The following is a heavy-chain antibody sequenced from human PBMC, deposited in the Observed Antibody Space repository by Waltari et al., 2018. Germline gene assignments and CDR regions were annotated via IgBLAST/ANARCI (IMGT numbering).Heavy chain of an antibody. CDR3: ARDLRRATIGY. Sequence: QVQLQESGPGLVKPSGTLSLTCAVSGGSISSSNWWSWVRQPPGKGLEWIGSIYYSGSTYYNPSLKSRVTISVDTSKNQFSLKLSSVTAADTAVYYCARDLRRATIGYWGQGTLVTVSS. CDR1: GGSISSSNW. V-gene: IGHV4-4*02. CDR2: IYYSGST. J-gene: IGHJ4*02. D-gene: IGHD5-12*01.